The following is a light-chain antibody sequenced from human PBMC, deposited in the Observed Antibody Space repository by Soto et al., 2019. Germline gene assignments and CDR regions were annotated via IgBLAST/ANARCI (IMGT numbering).Light chain of an antibody. CDR2: DVN. J-gene: IGLJ1*01. Sequence: QSALTQPASVSGSPGQSITISCTGTSSDVGGYNFVSWYQHHPGKAPKLIIYDVNNRPSGVSNRFSGSKSGNTASLTISGLQAEDEADYYYTSYTTSSTYVFGTGTKLTVL. CDR3: TSYTTSSTYV. CDR1: SSDVGGYNF. V-gene: IGLV2-14*03.